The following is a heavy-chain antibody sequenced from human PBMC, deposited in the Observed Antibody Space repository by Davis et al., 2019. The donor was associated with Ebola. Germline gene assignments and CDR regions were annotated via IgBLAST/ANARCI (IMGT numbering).Heavy chain of an antibody. J-gene: IGHJ5*02. CDR2: INAGNGNT. D-gene: IGHD1-1*01. CDR1: GYTFTSYA. Sequence: ASVKVSCKASGYTFTSYAMHWVRQAPGQRLEWMGWINAGNGNTKYSQKFQGRVTITRDTSASTAYIELSSLRSEDTAVYYCARARRAGKLEEWRYFDPWGQGTLVTVSS. V-gene: IGHV1-3*01. CDR3: ARARRAGKLEEWRYFDP.